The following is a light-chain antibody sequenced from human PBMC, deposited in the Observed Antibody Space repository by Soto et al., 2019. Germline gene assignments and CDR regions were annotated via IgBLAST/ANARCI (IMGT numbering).Light chain of an antibody. V-gene: IGKV1-39*01. J-gene: IGKJ1*01. Sequence: DIQMTQSPSSLSASVGDRVTITCRASQSISSYLNWYQHRPGKAPKLLIYTKSNLQSGVPSRFSGSGSGTDFTLTISSLQPEDFATYYCQQSYSTPPTFGQGTKVEIK. CDR1: QSISSY. CDR3: QQSYSTPPT. CDR2: TKS.